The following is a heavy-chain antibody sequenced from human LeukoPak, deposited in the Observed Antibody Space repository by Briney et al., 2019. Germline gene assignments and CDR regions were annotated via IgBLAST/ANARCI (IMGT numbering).Heavy chain of an antibody. CDR3: AREAVDLRTNDY. CDR1: GYTFTSYA. CDR2: IDAGNGKT. D-gene: IGHD3-9*01. Sequence: GASVKVSCKASGYTFTSYAVNWVRQAPGQRFEWLGWIDAGNGKTKYSQEFQGRVTITRDTSASTAYMELSRLRSDDTAMYYCAREAVDLRTNDYWGQGTLVTVSS. V-gene: IGHV1-3*01. J-gene: IGHJ4*02.